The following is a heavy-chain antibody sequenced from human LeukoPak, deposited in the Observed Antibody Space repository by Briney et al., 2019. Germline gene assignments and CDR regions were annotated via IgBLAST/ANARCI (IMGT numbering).Heavy chain of an antibody. J-gene: IGHJ5*02. Sequence: SETLSLTCTVSGGSISSYYWSWIRQPAGKGLEWIGRIYTSGSTNYNPSLKSRVTISVDTSKNQFSLKLSSVTAADTAVYYCARDADYYDSSGYYYGISWFDPWGQGTLVTVSS. CDR1: GGSISSYY. V-gene: IGHV4-4*07. D-gene: IGHD3-22*01. CDR2: IYTSGST. CDR3: ARDADYYDSSGYYYGISWFDP.